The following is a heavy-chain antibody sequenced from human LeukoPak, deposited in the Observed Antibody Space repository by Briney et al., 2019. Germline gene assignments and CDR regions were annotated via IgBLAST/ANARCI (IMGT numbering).Heavy chain of an antibody. V-gene: IGHV1-24*01. CDR1: GYTLTELS. Sequence: ASVKVSCMFSGYTLTELSMHWVRQPGGKGLEWMGGFDPEDGETIYAQKFQGRVTMTEDTSTDTAYMELSSLRSEDTAVYYCATDQYYYGSGSTRFDYWGQGTLVTVTS. CDR2: FDPEDGET. D-gene: IGHD3-10*01. J-gene: IGHJ4*02. CDR3: ATDQYYYGSGSTRFDY.